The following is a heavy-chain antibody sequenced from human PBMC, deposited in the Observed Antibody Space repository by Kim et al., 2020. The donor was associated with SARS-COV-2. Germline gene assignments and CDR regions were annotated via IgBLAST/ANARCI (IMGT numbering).Heavy chain of an antibody. D-gene: IGHD3-22*01. Sequence: ASVKVSCKASGYTFTGYYMHWVRQAPGQGLEWMGWINPNSGGTNYAQKFQGRVTMTRDTSISTAYMELSRLRSDNTAVYYCARRYDSSGYYGYWGQGTLVTVSS. CDR3: ARRYDSSGYYGY. V-gene: IGHV1-2*02. CDR1: GYTFTGYY. J-gene: IGHJ4*02. CDR2: INPNSGGT.